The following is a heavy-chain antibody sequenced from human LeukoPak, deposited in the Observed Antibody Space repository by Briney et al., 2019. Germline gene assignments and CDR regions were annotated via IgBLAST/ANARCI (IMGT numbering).Heavy chain of an antibody. Sequence: SETLSLTCTVSGGSISSYYWSWIRQPAGKGLEWIGRIYTSGSTNYNPSLKSRVTMSVDTSKNQFSLKLSSVTAADTAVYYCARGWNWNIYHDAFDVWGQGTMVTVSS. CDR2: IYTSGST. CDR3: ARGWNWNIYHDAFDV. J-gene: IGHJ3*01. V-gene: IGHV4-4*07. D-gene: IGHD1/OR15-1a*01. CDR1: GGSISSYY.